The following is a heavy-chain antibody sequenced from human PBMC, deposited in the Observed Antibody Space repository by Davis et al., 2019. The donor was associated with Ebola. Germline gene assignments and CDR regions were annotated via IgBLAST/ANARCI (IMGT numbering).Heavy chain of an antibody. J-gene: IGHJ4*02. D-gene: IGHD4-23*01. CDR1: GGSLVTYY. V-gene: IGHV4-59*01. Sequence: SETLSLTCSVSGGSLVTYYWSWIRQPPGKRQEWLGYISHSGRTKYNPFVESRVTISVDTSKNQFSLKLSSMTAADTAVYYCAREGGNSYFDYWGQGTLVTVSS. CDR3: AREGGNSYFDY. CDR2: ISHSGRT.